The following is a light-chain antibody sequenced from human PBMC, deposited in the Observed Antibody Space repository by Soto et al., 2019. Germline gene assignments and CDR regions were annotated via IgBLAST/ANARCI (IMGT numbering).Light chain of an antibody. CDR1: QSISTY. CDR3: QQDTLFPPWT. V-gene: IGKV1-39*01. CDR2: DAS. J-gene: IGKJ1*01. Sequence: LSASVGDRITFACRSSQSISTYLNWYQQKPGKAPKLLIHDASSLESGVPSRFSGSGSGTCFTRIIARLLPEDVASYSCQQDTLFPPWTCGQGTKVDIK.